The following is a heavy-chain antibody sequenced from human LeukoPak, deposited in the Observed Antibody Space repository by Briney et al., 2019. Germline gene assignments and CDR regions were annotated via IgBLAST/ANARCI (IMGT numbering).Heavy chain of an antibody. V-gene: IGHV3-23*01. CDR3: AKDFGGYVMNWFDP. CDR1: GFTFSSYA. D-gene: IGHD5-12*01. CDR2: ISGSGGST. J-gene: IGHJ5*02. Sequence: GGSLRLSSAASGFTFSSYAMSWVRQAPGKGLEWVSAISGSGGSTYYADSVKGRFTISRDNSKNTLYLQMNSLRAEDTAVYYCAKDFGGYVMNWFDPWGQGTLVTVSS.